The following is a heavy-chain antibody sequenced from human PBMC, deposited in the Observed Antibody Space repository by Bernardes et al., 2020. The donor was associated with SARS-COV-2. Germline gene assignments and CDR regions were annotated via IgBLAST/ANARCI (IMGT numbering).Heavy chain of an antibody. CDR1: GGSIRSSNW. Sequence: SETLYLTCAVSGGSIRSSNWWSWVLQPPGKGLEWIGEIYHSGSTNYNPSLKSRVTISVDKSKNQFSLKLSSVTAADTAVYYCARVNWNVLLDYWGQGTLVTVSS. V-gene: IGHV4-4*02. J-gene: IGHJ4*02. D-gene: IGHD1-20*01. CDR3: ARVNWNVLLDY. CDR2: IYHSGST.